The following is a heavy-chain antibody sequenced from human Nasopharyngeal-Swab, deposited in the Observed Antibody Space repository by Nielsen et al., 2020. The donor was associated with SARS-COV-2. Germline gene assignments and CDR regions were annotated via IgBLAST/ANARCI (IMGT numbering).Heavy chain of an antibody. Sequence: WIRQPPGKGLEWVSAISGSGGSTYYADSVKGRFTISRDNSKNTLYLQMNSLRAEDTAVYYCAKGRGSYYYYMDVWGKGTTVTVSS. D-gene: IGHD3-10*01. V-gene: IGHV3-23*01. CDR2: ISGSGGST. J-gene: IGHJ6*03. CDR3: AKGRGSYYYYMDV.